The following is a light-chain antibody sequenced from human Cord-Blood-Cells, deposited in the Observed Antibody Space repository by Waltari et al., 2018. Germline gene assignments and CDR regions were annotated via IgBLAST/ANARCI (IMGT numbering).Light chain of an antibody. CDR1: QSVSSY. CDR2: DAS. Sequence: EIVLTQSPATLSLSPGERATLSCRASQSVSSYLAWYQQKPGQAPRLLIYDASNRANGIPARFGGSGSGTDFTLTISSLKPEDFAVYYCQQRSNWPRTFGQGTKVEIK. J-gene: IGKJ1*01. V-gene: IGKV3-11*01. CDR3: QQRSNWPRT.